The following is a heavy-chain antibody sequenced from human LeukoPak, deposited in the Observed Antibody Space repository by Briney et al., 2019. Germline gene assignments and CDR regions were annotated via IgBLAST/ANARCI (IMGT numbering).Heavy chain of an antibody. CDR3: ASVYSSGWQDI. CDR2: IYTSGST. V-gene: IGHV4-4*07. CDR1: GGSISSYY. D-gene: IGHD6-19*01. J-gene: IGHJ3*02. Sequence: PSETLSLTCTASGGSISSYYWSWIRQPAGKGLEWIGRIYTSGSTNYNPSLKSRVIISVDASKNQFSLKLSSVTAADTAVYYCASVYSSGWQDIWGQGTMVTVSS.